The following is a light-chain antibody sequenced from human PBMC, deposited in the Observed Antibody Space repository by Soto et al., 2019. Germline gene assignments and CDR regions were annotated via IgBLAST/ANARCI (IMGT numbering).Light chain of an antibody. J-gene: IGKJ1*01. CDR3: QQYSSLWT. Sequence: EIVLTQSPGTLSLSPGERATLSCRTSQSVSNNYLAWYQQKPGQAPRLLIYGASSRATGIPDRFSGSGSGTDFTLSISRLEPEDLAVYYCQQYSSLWTFGQGTKVDIK. CDR1: QSVSNNY. CDR2: GAS. V-gene: IGKV3-20*01.